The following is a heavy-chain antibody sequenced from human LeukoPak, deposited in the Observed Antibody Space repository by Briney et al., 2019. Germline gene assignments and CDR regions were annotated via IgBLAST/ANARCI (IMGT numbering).Heavy chain of an antibody. Sequence: SETLSLTCTVSGGSISSHYWSWIRQPPGKGLEWIGYIYYSGSTNYNPSLKSRVTISVDTSKNQFSLKLSSVTAADTAVYYCARDLLWFGVFRQGYMDVWGKGTTVTVSS. J-gene: IGHJ6*03. CDR1: GGSISSHY. D-gene: IGHD3-10*01. CDR3: ARDLLWFGVFRQGYMDV. CDR2: IYYSGST. V-gene: IGHV4-59*11.